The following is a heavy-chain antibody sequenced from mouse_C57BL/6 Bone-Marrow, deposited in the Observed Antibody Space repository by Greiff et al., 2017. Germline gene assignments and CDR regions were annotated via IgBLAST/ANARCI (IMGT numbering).Heavy chain of an antibody. J-gene: IGHJ1*03. Sequence: QVHVKQPGAELVKPGASVKLSCKASGYTFTSYWMHWVKQRPGQGLEWIGMIHPNSGSTNYNEKFKSKATLTVDKSSSTAYMQLSSLTSEDSAVYYCARWGPNWYFDVWGTGTTVTVSS. V-gene: IGHV1-64*01. CDR2: IHPNSGST. CDR3: ARWGPNWYFDV. CDR1: GYTFTSYW.